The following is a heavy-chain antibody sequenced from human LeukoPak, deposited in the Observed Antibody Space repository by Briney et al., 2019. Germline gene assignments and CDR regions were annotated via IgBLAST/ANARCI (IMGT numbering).Heavy chain of an antibody. D-gene: IGHD3-22*01. Sequence: GGSLRLSCAASGFTFSSYGMSWVRQAPGKGLEWVSAISGSGGSTYYADSVKGRFTISRDNSKNTLYLQMNSLRAEDAAVYYCAKDQGYYYGDYWGQGTLVTVSS. CDR2: ISGSGGST. CDR3: AKDQGYYYGDY. J-gene: IGHJ4*02. V-gene: IGHV3-23*01. CDR1: GFTFSSYG.